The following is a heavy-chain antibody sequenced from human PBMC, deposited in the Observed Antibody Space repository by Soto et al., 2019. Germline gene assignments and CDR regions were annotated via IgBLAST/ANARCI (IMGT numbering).Heavy chain of an antibody. CDR2: ISYDETNE. V-gene: IGHV3-30*18. Sequence: QVQLVESGGGLVQPGGSLRLTCVASGFTFGSHGMHWVRQAPGKGLEWVAVISYDETNEHYVDSVKVRFTISRDNSKSILYLQMNRLRPEDTAVYKCAKDLRTTISDYGMDVWGQGTTVTVSS. J-gene: IGHJ6*02. CDR1: GFTFGSHG. CDR3: AKDLRTTISDYGMDV.